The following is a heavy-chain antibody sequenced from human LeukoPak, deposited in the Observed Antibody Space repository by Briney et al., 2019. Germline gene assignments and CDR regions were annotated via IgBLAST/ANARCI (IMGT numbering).Heavy chain of an antibody. J-gene: IGHJ4*02. D-gene: IGHD2-15*01. CDR3: AKGYCSGGSCYLVDY. Sequence: PGGSLRLSCAAPGFTFSSYAMSWVRQAPGKGLEWVSAISGSGGSTYYADSVKGRFTISRDNSKNTLYLQMNSLRAEDTAVYYCAKGYCSGGSCYLVDYWGQGTLVTVSS. CDR2: ISGSGGST. CDR1: GFTFSSYA. V-gene: IGHV3-23*01.